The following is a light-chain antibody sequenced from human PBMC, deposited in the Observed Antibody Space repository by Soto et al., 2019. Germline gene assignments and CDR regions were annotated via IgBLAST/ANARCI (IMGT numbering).Light chain of an antibody. J-gene: IGKJ5*01. Sequence: DIVLTHSPVTLSLSPGERATLSCRASQSVRSYLGWYQQRPGQAPRLLIYDASNRATGIPARFSGSGSGTDFTLSISSLEPEDFAVYYCQQGGTFGQGTRLEIK. CDR1: QSVRSY. CDR2: DAS. CDR3: QQGGT. V-gene: IGKV3-11*01.